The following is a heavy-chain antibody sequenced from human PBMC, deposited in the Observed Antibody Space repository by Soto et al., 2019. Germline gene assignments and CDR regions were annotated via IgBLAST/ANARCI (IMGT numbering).Heavy chain of an antibody. D-gene: IGHD6-13*01. Sequence: EVQLVESGGGLVKPGGSLRLSCAASGFTFRTYGMNWVRRAPGGGLEWVASISSSGSFIYYADSVKGRFTISRDDAEKSLYLQMNSLRAEDTALYYCAREPEGIAAALDYWAGEPWSPSPQ. CDR2: ISSSGSFI. V-gene: IGHV3-21*01. CDR1: GFTFRTYG. J-gene: IGHJ4*02. CDR3: AREPEGIAAALDY.